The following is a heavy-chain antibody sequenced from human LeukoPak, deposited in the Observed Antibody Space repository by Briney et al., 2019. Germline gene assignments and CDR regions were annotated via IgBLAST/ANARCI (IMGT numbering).Heavy chain of an antibody. D-gene: IGHD3-9*01. J-gene: IGHJ6*03. CDR3: AKGGDYDILTGYYMDV. CDR2: ISGSGGST. Sequence: GGSLRLSCAASGFTFSSDAMSWVRQAPGKGLEWVSAISGSGGSTYYADSVKGRFTISRDNSKNTLYLQMNSLRAEDTAVYYCAKGGDYDILTGYYMDVWGKGTTVTVSS. CDR1: GFTFSSDA. V-gene: IGHV3-23*01.